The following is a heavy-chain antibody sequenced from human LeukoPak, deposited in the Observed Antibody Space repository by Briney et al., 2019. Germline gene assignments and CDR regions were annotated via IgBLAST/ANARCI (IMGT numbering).Heavy chain of an antibody. Sequence: ASVTVSCTASGYTFTSYAIHWVRQAPGQRLEWMGWISAGNGNTKYSQKFQGRVTITRDTSASTAYMELSSLRSEDTAVYYCARDPDSSNWFDPWGQGTLVTVSS. CDR2: ISAGNGNT. J-gene: IGHJ5*02. CDR3: ARDPDSSNWFDP. V-gene: IGHV1-3*01. CDR1: GYTFTSYA.